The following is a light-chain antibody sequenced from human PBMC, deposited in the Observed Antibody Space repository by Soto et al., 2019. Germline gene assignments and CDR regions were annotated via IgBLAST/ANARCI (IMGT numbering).Light chain of an antibody. J-gene: IGLJ1*01. CDR3: AAWDASLGGFYV. V-gene: IGLV1-44*01. Sequence: QSVLTQPPSASGTPGQRVTISCSGSRSSVGSNTVNWYQHLPGTAPKLLIYSNNHLPSGVPDRFSASKAGASASLAISGLQSEDEGDYYCAAWDASLGGFYVFGSGTKLTVL. CDR2: SNN. CDR1: RSSVGSNT.